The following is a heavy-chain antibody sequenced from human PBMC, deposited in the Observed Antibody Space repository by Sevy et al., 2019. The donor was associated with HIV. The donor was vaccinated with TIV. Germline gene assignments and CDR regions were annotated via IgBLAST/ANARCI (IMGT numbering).Heavy chain of an antibody. CDR3: ARYYHGSSGYNYFLYYGMDV. J-gene: IGHJ6*02. CDR2: INQDGSKK. CDR1: EFIFSSYY. V-gene: IGHV3-7*03. Sequence: GGSLRLSCAASEFIFSSYYMSWVRQAPGKGLEWVANINQDGSKKLYVDSGKGRITITRDNTKNSLYMIMNSLRAEETAVDYCARYYHGSSGYNYFLYYGMDVWGQGTTVTVSS. D-gene: IGHD3-22*01.